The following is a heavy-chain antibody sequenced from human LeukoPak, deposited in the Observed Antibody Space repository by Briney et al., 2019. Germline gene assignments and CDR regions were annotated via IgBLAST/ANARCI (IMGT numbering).Heavy chain of an antibody. CDR1: GYSISSGYY. CDR3: ARASAAVAGTPPHFDY. V-gene: IGHV4-38-2*02. J-gene: IGHJ4*02. Sequence: ASETLSLTCTVSGYSISSGYYWGWIRQPPGKGLEWIGSIYHSGSTYYNPSLKSRVTISVDTSKNQFSLKLSSVTAADTAVYYCARASAAVAGTPPHFDYWGQGTLVTVSS. D-gene: IGHD6-19*01. CDR2: IYHSGST.